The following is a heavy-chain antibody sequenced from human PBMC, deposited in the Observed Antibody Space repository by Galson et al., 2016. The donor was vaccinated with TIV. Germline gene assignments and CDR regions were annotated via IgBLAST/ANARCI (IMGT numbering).Heavy chain of an antibody. Sequence: LSLTCAVTPESVNGYYWSWIRQSPGKGLEWIGEINHRGTSKYNPSLASRVTILVDTPKSQFSLRLTSVTAADTAVYYCARGRVVPRRTDYYYAMAVWGQGTAVIVSS. D-gene: IGHD1-14*01. J-gene: IGHJ6*02. V-gene: IGHV4-34*01. CDR3: ARGRVVPRRTDYYYAMAV. CDR2: INHRGTS. CDR1: PESVNGYY.